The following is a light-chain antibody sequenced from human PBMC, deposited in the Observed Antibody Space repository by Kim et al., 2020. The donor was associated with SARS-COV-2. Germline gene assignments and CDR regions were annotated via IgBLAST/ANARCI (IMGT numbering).Light chain of an antibody. Sequence: VSPGESATLSCRASESVSSNLAWYQQKPGQVPRLLIFGASTRATDMPARFSASGSGTELTLTISSLQSEDFAVYYCQQYNGWPRTFGQGTKVDIK. CDR1: ESVSSN. CDR3: QQYNGWPRT. V-gene: IGKV3-15*01. CDR2: GAS. J-gene: IGKJ1*01.